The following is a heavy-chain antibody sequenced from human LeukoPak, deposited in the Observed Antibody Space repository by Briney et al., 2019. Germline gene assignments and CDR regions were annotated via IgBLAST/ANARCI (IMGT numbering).Heavy chain of an antibody. CDR3: ARDRGMGYSSSGGDAFDI. CDR1: GGSINSITHY. D-gene: IGHD6-13*01. CDR2: IYYSGST. Sequence: PSETLSLTCTVSGGSINSITHYWGWVRQPPGRGLEWIGYIYYSGSTNYNPSLKSRVTISVDTSKNQFSLKLSSVTAADTAVYYCARDRGMGYSSSGGDAFDIWGQGTMVTVSS. V-gene: IGHV4-61*01. J-gene: IGHJ3*02.